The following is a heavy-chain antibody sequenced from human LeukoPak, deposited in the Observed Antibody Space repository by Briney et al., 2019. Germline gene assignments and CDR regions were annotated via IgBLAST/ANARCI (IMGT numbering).Heavy chain of an antibody. V-gene: IGHV4-30-4*01. J-gene: IGHJ5*02. CDR2: MYYSGST. CDR3: AGGIAAAGTGSTGLNWFDP. D-gene: IGHD6-13*01. CDR1: GGSISSGDYY. Sequence: SETLSLTCTVSGGSISSGDYYWSWIRQPPGKGLEWIAYMYYSGSTYYNPSLKSRVTMSVDTSKNQFSLKLSSVTAADTAVYYCAGGIAAAGTGSTGLNWFDPWGQGTLVTVSS.